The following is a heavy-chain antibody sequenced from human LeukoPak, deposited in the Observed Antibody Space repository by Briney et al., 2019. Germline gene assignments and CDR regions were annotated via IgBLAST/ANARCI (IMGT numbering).Heavy chain of an antibody. D-gene: IGHD4-17*01. Sequence: PSETLSLTCTVSGGSISSHYWSWIRQPAGKGLEWIGRIYTSGSTNYNPSLKSRVTMSVDTSKNQFSLKLSSVTAADTAVYYCARGTPYGDYTDGSVDYWGQGTLVTVSS. V-gene: IGHV4-4*07. CDR3: ARGTPYGDYTDGSVDY. J-gene: IGHJ4*02. CDR2: IYTSGST. CDR1: GGSISSHY.